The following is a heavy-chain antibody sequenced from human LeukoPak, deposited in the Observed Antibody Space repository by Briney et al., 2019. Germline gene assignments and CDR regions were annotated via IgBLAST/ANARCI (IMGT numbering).Heavy chain of an antibody. CDR3: ARGRQQLVLLFDY. CDR2: IYHSGST. V-gene: IGHV4-30-2*01. J-gene: IGHJ4*02. CDR1: GGSISSGGYS. Sequence: SQTLSLTCTVSGGSISSGGYSWSWIRQPPGKGLEWIGYIYHSGSTYYNPSLKSRVTISVDRSKNQLSLKLSSVTAADTAVYYCARGRQQLVLLFDYWGQGTLVTVSS. D-gene: IGHD6-13*01.